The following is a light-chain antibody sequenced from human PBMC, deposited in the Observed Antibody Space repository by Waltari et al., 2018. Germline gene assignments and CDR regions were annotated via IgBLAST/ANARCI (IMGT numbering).Light chain of an antibody. CDR2: WAS. CDR1: QSLLYNSNNKNY. J-gene: IGKJ4*01. V-gene: IGKV4-1*01. CDR3: QQYYNTPLT. Sequence: DIVMTQSPDSLAVSLGERATIHCTSTQSLLYNSNNKNYLAWYQQKAGKPPKLLIYWASTRESGVPDRFSASGSGTDFTLTISSLQSEDVAVYYCQQYYNTPLTFGGGTKVEIK.